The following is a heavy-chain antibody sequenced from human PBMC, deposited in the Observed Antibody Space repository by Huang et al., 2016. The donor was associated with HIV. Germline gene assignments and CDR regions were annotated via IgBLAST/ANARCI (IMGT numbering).Heavy chain of an antibody. CDR1: GGSFSGYY. Sequence: QVQLEQWGAGLLKASETLSLTCAVYGGSFSGYYWNWLRQAPGKWLEWVGEINHSGNTNYNPSLKSRVNMSVDTSKSQFSLYLTSLSAADTGTYFCARRYNSRRDYWGRGTLVTVHS. V-gene: IGHV4-34*02. J-gene: IGHJ4*02. CDR3: ARRYNSRRDY. D-gene: IGHD3-22*01. CDR2: INHSGNT.